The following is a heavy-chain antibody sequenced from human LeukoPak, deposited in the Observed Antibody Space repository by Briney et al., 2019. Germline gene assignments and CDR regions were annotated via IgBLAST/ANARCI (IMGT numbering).Heavy chain of an antibody. CDR2: ISTYNGDT. CDR3: ARGSSDFDH. D-gene: IGHD6-13*01. Sequence: ASVNVSCKASGYIFTNHDVSWVRQAPGQGLEWMGWISTYNGDTEYAEKLQGRVTMTTDISTRTAYMELRSLRSDDTAVYYCARGSSDFDHWGQGTLVTVSS. CDR1: GYIFTNHD. J-gene: IGHJ4*02. V-gene: IGHV1-18*01.